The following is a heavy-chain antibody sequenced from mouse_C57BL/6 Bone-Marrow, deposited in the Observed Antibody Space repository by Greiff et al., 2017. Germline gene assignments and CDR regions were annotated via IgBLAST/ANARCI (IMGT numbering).Heavy chain of an antibody. Sequence: VQLQQSGPELVKPGASVKIPCKASGYTFTDYNMDWVKQSHGKSLEWIGDITPNNGGTIYNQKFKGKATLTVDKSSSTAYMELRSLTSEDTAVYYCARRGYGSSPYWYFDVWGTGTTVTVSS. CDR2: ITPNNGGT. V-gene: IGHV1-18*01. CDR1: GYTFTDYN. J-gene: IGHJ1*03. D-gene: IGHD1-1*01. CDR3: ARRGYGSSPYWYFDV.